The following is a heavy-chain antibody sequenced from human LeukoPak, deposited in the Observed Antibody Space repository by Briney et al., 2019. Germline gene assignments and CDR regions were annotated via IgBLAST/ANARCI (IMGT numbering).Heavy chain of an antibody. Sequence: GGSLRLSCAASGFTFSSYAMSWVRQAPGKGLEWVSVISGSGGSTYSADSVKGRFTISRDNSMNTLFLQMNSLRAEDTAVYYCAKDIRVRWELLGDGFDMWGQGTMVTVSS. D-gene: IGHD1-26*01. CDR1: GFTFSSYA. CDR2: ISGSGGST. CDR3: AKDIRVRWELLGDGFDM. J-gene: IGHJ3*02. V-gene: IGHV3-23*01.